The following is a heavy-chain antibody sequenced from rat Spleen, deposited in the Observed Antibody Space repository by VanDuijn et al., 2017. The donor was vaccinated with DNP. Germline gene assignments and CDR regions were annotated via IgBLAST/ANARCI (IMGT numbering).Heavy chain of an antibody. CDR1: GFTFSDYY. Sequence: EVQLVESGGGLVQPGRSLKLSCAASGFTFSDYYMAWVRQAPKKGLEWVASISYEGSSTYYGDSVKGRFTISRDNAKSTLYLQMNSLRSEDTATYYCARHVPYPSYAMDAWGQGTSVTVSS. CDR3: ARHVPYPSYAMDA. V-gene: IGHV5-22*01. D-gene: IGHD1-4*01. CDR2: ISYEGSST. J-gene: IGHJ4*01.